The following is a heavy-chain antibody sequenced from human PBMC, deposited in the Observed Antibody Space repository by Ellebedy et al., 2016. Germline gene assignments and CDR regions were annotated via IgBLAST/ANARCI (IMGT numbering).Heavy chain of an antibody. J-gene: IGHJ4*02. V-gene: IGHV3-7*01. CDR3: ARDSDYGGSGSFFDF. CDR2: INKGGSAG. D-gene: IGHD3-10*01. CDR1: GFAFSTYW. Sequence: GESLKISCAASGFAFSTYWMSWVRQAPGKGLEWVANINKGGSAGDHVDSVKGRFTVSRDNARNSLYLQMNSLRAEDAAVYYCARDSDYGGSGSFFDFWGRGTLVTVSS.